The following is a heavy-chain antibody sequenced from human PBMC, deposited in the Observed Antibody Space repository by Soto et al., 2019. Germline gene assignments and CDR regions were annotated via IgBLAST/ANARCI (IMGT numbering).Heavy chain of an antibody. D-gene: IGHD6-19*01. V-gene: IGHV1-18*01. Sequence: ASVKVSCKASGYTFTSYGISWVRQAPGQGLEWMGWISAYNGNTNYAQKLQGRVTMTTDTSTSTAYMELRSLRSDDTAVYYCARGPEAVAATDPHSYWGQGTLVTASS. CDR3: ARGPEAVAATDPHSY. CDR2: ISAYNGNT. CDR1: GYTFTSYG. J-gene: IGHJ4*02.